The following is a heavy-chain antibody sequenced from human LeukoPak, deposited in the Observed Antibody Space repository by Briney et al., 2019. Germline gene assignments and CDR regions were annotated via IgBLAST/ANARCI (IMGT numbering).Heavy chain of an antibody. V-gene: IGHV1-69*05. Sequence: ASVKVSCKASGGTFSSYAISWVRQAPGQGLEWMGGIIPIFGTASYAQKFQGRVTITTDESTSTAYMELSSLRSEDTAVYYCAREDYYGSGSYHWFDPWGQGTLVTVSS. J-gene: IGHJ5*02. D-gene: IGHD3-10*01. CDR1: GGTFSSYA. CDR2: IIPIFGTA. CDR3: AREDYYGSGSYHWFDP.